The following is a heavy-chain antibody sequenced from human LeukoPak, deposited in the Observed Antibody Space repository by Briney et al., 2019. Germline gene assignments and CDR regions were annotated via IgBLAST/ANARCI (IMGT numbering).Heavy chain of an antibody. CDR1: GFTFSNYG. D-gene: IGHD3-22*01. J-gene: IGHJ4*02. V-gene: IGHV3-30*02. CDR2: IRYDGSNQ. CDR3: ARDLDDYYDSSYLDY. Sequence: GGSLRLSCEASGFTFSNYGIHWVRQAPGKGLEWVTFIRYDGSNQYYADSVKGRFTISRDNSKNTLYLQMNSLRAEDTAVYYCARDLDDYYDSSYLDYWGQGTLVTVSS.